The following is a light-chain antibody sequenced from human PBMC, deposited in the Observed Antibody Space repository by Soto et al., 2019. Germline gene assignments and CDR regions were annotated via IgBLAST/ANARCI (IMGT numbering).Light chain of an antibody. J-gene: IGLJ1*01. CDR2: GNS. CDR1: SSNIGAGYD. Sequence: QSVLTQPPSVSGAPGQRVTISCTGSSSNIGAGYDVHWYQQLPGTAPKLLIYGNSNRPSGVPDRFSGSKSGTSDSLAITGLQAEDEADYYCQSSDRSLSGGNVFGNATKVTVL. CDR3: QSSDRSLSGGNV. V-gene: IGLV1-40*01.